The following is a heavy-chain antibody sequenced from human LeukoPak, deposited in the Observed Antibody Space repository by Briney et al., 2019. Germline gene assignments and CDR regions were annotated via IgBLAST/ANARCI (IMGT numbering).Heavy chain of an antibody. V-gene: IGHV3-74*01. Sequence: GGSLRPSCAASGFSFSSYWMHWVRQAPGAGLVWVSRIKSDGSTTNYADFVKGRFTISRDNAKNTLYLQMNSLRAEDTAVYYCGRVGGSSSIGGDYWGQGTLVTVSS. D-gene: IGHD2-2*01. CDR3: GRVGGSSSIGGDY. J-gene: IGHJ4*02. CDR1: GFSFSSYW. CDR2: IKSDGSTT.